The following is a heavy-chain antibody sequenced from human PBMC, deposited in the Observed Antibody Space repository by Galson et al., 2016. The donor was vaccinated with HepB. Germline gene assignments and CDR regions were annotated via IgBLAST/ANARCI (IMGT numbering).Heavy chain of an antibody. CDR1: GFTFSTYV. J-gene: IGHJ3*02. CDR3: ARRAGPGWGAFDM. CDR2: ISGGGDTT. V-gene: IGHV3-23*01. D-gene: IGHD1-14*01. Sequence: SLRLSCAASGFTFSTYVMNWVRQAPGKGLEWVSTISGGGDTTYYADSVKGWFTISRDNSRNTLSLQMNSQRGEDKAVYYCARRAGPGWGAFDMWGQGTTATVSS.